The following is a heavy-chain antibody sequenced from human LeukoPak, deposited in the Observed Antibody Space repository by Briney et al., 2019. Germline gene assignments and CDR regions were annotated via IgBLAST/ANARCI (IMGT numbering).Heavy chain of an antibody. CDR3: ARVRYYYDSSGYYPYFDY. J-gene: IGHJ4*02. D-gene: IGHD3-22*01. CDR1: GYTFTGYY. Sequence: GASVKVSCKASGYTFTGYYMHWVRQAPGQGLEWMGWINPNSGGTNYAQKFQGRVTMTRDTSISAAYMELSRLRSDDTAVYYCARVRYYYDSSGYYPYFDYWGQGTLVTVSS. CDR2: INPNSGGT. V-gene: IGHV1-2*02.